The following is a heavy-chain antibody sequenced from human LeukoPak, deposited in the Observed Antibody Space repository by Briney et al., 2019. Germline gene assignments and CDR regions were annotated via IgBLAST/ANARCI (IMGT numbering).Heavy chain of an antibody. CDR3: ARVLPVASRDY. V-gene: IGHV3-7*01. Sequence: GGSLRLSCAASGFTFSTCWMSGVRQAPGKGLEWVANIKQDGSDKLYVDPVKGRFTISRDNAKNSMYLQMNSLRAEATAVYYCARVLPVASRDYWGQGTLSPSPQ. CDR1: GFTFSTCW. D-gene: IGHD2-2*01. J-gene: IGHJ4*02. CDR2: IKQDGSDK.